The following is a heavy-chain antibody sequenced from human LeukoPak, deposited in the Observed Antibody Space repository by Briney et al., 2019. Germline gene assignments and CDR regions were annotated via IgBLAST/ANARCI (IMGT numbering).Heavy chain of an antibody. CDR3: AKGNVGATRIVRNDAFDI. D-gene: IGHD1-26*01. V-gene: IGHV3-30*02. CDR2: IRYDGSNK. CDR1: GFTFSSYW. J-gene: IGHJ3*02. Sequence: GGSLRLSCAASGFTFSSYWMSWVRQAPGKGLEWVAFIRYDGSNKYYADSVKGRFTISRDNSKNTLYLQMNSLRAEDTAVYYCAKGNVGATRIVRNDAFDIWGQGKMVTVSS.